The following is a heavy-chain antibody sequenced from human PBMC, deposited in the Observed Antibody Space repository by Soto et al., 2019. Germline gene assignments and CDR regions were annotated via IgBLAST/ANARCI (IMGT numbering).Heavy chain of an antibody. CDR3: ASSLGGYCRGGSCHSGDS. V-gene: IGHV3-33*01. CDR2: IWYDGHNK. D-gene: IGHD2-15*01. Sequence: GGSLRLSCAASGFTFRAYGMHWVRQAPGKGLEWVAVIWYDGHNKYYADSVKGRFTISRDNSKNTLYLQMNSLGAEDTAVYYCASSLGGYCRGGSCHSGDSWGQGTQVTVSS. J-gene: IGHJ4*02. CDR1: GFTFRAYG.